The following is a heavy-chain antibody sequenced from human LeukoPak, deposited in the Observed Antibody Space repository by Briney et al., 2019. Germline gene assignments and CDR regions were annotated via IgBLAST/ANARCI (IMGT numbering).Heavy chain of an antibody. CDR2: INHSGST. V-gene: IGHV4-34*01. J-gene: IGHJ4*02. CDR1: GGSFSGYY. Sequence: SETLSLTCAVYGGSFSGYYWSWIRQPPGKGLEWIGEINHSGSTNYNPSLKSRVTISVDTSKNQFSLKLSSVTAADTAVYYCARRSMVGALLLARFDYWGQGTLVTVSS. CDR3: ARRSMVGALLLARFDY. D-gene: IGHD1-26*01.